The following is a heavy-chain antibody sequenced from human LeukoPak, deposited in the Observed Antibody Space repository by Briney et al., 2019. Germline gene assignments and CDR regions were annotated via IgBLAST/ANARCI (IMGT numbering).Heavy chain of an antibody. Sequence: GGSLRLSCAASGFTFSSYGMHWVRQAPGKGLEWVAFIRYDGSNKYYADSVKGRFTISRDNSKNTLYLQMGSLRAEDMAVYYCARASITASGPHDVYDMWGRGTMVTISS. CDR2: IRYDGSNK. CDR3: ARASITASGPHDVYDM. CDR1: GFTFSSYG. J-gene: IGHJ3*02. V-gene: IGHV3-30*02. D-gene: IGHD6-13*01.